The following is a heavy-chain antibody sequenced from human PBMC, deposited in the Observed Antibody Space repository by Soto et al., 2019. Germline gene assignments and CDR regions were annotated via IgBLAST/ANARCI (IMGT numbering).Heavy chain of an antibody. J-gene: IGHJ5*02. Sequence: SETLSLTXTVSGVSINSADYYWSWIRQHPGKGLEWIGYISHSGSTYSSPSLKSRVTMSLGTSKNQFSLKLNSLTAADTAVYYCARQYPHPLWFGDHWFDPWGQGTLVTVSS. D-gene: IGHD3-10*01. V-gene: IGHV4-31*02. CDR3: ARQYPHPLWFGDHWFDP. CDR2: ISHSGST. CDR1: GVSINSADYY.